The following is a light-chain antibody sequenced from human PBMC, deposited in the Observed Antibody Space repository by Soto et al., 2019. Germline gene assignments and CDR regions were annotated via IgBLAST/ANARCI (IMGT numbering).Light chain of an antibody. CDR1: SSDVGGYNY. Sequence: QSALTQPASVSGSPGRSIAISCTGTSSDVGGYNYVSWYQQHPGKAPKLMIYEVSNRPSGVSNRFSGSKSGNTASLTISGLQAEDEADYYCSSYEGSSPLDVFGTGTKVTVL. V-gene: IGLV2-14*01. CDR2: EVS. J-gene: IGLJ1*01. CDR3: SSYEGSSPLDV.